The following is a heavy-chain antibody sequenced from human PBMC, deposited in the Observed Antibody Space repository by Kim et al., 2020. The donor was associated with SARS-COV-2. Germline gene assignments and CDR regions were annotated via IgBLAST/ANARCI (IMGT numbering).Heavy chain of an antibody. J-gene: IGHJ4*02. Sequence: SETLSLTCAVYGGSFSGYYWSWIRQPPGKGLEWIGEINHSGSTNYNPSLKSRVTISVDTSKNQFSLKLSSVTAADTAVYYCAITNGGYFDWLFGHTYFDYWGQGTLVTVSS. CDR3: AITNGGYFDWLFGHTYFDY. V-gene: IGHV4-34*01. CDR1: GGSFSGYY. CDR2: INHSGST. D-gene: IGHD3-9*01.